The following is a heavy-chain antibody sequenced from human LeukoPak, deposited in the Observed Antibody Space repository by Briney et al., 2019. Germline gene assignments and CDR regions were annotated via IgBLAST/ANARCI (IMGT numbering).Heavy chain of an antibody. J-gene: IGHJ4*02. V-gene: IGHV3-74*01. CDR1: GFSFSTQR. CDR2: INIDERIT. Sequence: GGSLRLSCAASGFSFSTQRMHWVRQAPGKGLVWVSYINIDERITGYADSVKGRFTISRDNSKNTLYLQMNSLRAEDTAVYYCAKLPPYWGQGTLVTVSS. D-gene: IGHD2-21*01. CDR3: AKLPPY.